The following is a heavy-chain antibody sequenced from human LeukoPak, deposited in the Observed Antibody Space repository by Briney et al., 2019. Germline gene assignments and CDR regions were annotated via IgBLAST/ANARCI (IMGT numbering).Heavy chain of an antibody. V-gene: IGHV4-39*01. D-gene: IGHD4-17*01. J-gene: IGHJ4*02. CDR2: IYYSGST. CDR1: GGSISSSSYY. CDR3: ASLSDYGDQLDY. Sequence: SETLSLTCTVSGGSISSSSYYWGWIRQPPGKGLEWIGSIYYSGSTYYNPSLKSRVTISVGTSKNQFSLKLSSVTAADTAVYYCASLSDYGDQLDYWGQGTLVTVSS.